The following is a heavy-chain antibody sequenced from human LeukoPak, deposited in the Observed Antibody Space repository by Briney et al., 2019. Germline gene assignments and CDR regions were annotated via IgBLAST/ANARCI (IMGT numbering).Heavy chain of an antibody. J-gene: IGHJ4*02. CDR3: ARGGKYGSTLVDY. CDR2: ISSSSSYI. Sequence: GGSLRLSCAASGFTFRSYSMNWVRQAPGKGLEWVSSISSSSSYIYYADSVKGRFTISRDNAKNSLYLQMNSLRAEDTAVYYCARGGKYGSTLVDYWGQGTLVTVSS. D-gene: IGHD3-10*01. CDR1: GFTFRSYS. V-gene: IGHV3-21*01.